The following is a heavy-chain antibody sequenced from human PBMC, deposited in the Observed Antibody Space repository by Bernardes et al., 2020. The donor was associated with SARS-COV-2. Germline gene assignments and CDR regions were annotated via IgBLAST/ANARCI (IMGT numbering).Heavy chain of an antibody. CDR3: ANTMVRGVIIIGMDV. CDR2: ISYDGSNK. CDR1: GFTFSSCG. Sequence: GGSLRPFCAASGFTFSSCGMHWVRQAPGKGLEWVAVISYDGSNKYYADSVKGRFTISRDNSKNTLYLQMNSLRAEDTAVYYCANTMVRGVIIIGMDVWGKGTTVTVSS. V-gene: IGHV3-30*18. J-gene: IGHJ6*04. D-gene: IGHD3-10*01.